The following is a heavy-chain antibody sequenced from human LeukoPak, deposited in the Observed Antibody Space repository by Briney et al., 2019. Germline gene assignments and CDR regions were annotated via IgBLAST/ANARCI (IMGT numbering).Heavy chain of an antibody. J-gene: IGHJ6*03. CDR2: ISSNGGST. V-gene: IGHV3-64*01. CDR1: GFTFSSYA. CDR3: ARDPPREYCSGGSCRYYYYYMDV. Sequence: GGSLRLSCAASGFTFSSYAMHWVRQAPGKGLEYVSAISSNGGSTYYANSVKGRFTISRDNSKNTLYLQMGSLRAEDMAVYYCARDPPREYCSGGSCRYYYYYMDVWGKGTTVTVSS. D-gene: IGHD2-15*01.